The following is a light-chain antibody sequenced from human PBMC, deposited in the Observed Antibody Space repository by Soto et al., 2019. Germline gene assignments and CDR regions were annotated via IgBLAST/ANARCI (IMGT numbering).Light chain of an antibody. CDR3: AAWDDSLNGVV. CDR2: SND. CDR1: SSNIGRNT. J-gene: IGLJ2*01. Sequence: QSVVTQPPSASGTPGQRVTIACSGSSSNIGRNTVHWYQQLPGTAPKLLMYSNDQRPSGVPDRLSGSKSGSSASLAISGLQSEDEADYYCAAWDDSLNGVVFGGGTKLTVL. V-gene: IGLV1-44*01.